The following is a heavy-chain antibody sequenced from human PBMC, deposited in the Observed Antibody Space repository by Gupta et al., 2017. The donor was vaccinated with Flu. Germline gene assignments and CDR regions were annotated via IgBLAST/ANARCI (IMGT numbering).Heavy chain of an antibody. CDR2: AYFSGST. V-gene: IGHV4-39*01. J-gene: IGHJ2*01. Sequence: QVQMQESGPGLVKPSETLSLSCAVSGASISDSNFYWGWVRQSPGKGLEWIVNAYFSGSTYYNPSLKGRVAVSVDTSKNEVSLRLTSVTATDSAIYYCARSPVVVRRYWYFDLWGRGARVTVSS. D-gene: IGHD2-15*01. CDR3: ARSPVVVRRYWYFDL. CDR1: GASISDSNFY.